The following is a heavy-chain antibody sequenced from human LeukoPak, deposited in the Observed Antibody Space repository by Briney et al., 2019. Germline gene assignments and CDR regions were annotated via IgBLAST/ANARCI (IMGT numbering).Heavy chain of an antibody. CDR3: PRSDSRDDFWSGYYTGIDWFDP. V-gene: IGHV1-8*01. CDR2: MNPNSGNT. J-gene: IGHJ5*02. Sequence: ASVKVSCKASGYTFTSYDINWVRQATGQGLEWMGWMNPNSGNTGYAQKFQGRVTMTRNTSISTAYMELSSLRSEDTAVYYCPRSDSRDDFWSGYYTGIDWFDPWGQGTLVTVSS. D-gene: IGHD3-3*01. CDR1: GYTFTSYD.